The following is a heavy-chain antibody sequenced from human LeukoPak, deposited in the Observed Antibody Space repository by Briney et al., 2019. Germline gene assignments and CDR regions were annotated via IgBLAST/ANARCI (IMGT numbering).Heavy chain of an antibody. CDR1: GGSISSYY. CDR3: ARHPVAGLDAFDI. D-gene: IGHD2-15*01. Sequence: SETLSLTCTVSGGSISSYYWSWIRQPPGKGLEWIGYIYYSGSTNYNPSLKSRVTISVDTSKNQFSLKLSSVTAADTAVYYCARHPVAGLDAFDIWGQGTMVTVSS. V-gene: IGHV4-59*08. CDR2: IYYSGST. J-gene: IGHJ3*02.